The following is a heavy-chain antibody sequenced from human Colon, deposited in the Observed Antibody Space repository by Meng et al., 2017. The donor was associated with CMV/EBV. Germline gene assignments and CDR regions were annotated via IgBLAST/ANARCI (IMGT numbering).Heavy chain of an antibody. V-gene: IGHV3-23*03. Sequence: GESLKISCAASGFTFRNHAMSWVRQAPGKGLEWVSVIYADGRSTYLADSVKGRFIISRDDSKNTLYMEMNSLRAEDTAVYYCAKGSSEFLYYGMDVWGQGTTVTVSS. D-gene: IGHD3-10*01. CDR2: IYADGRST. J-gene: IGHJ6*02. CDR3: AKGSSEFLYYGMDV. CDR1: GFTFRNHA.